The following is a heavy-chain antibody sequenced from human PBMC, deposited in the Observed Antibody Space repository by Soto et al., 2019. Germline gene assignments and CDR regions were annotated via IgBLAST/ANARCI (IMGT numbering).Heavy chain of an antibody. D-gene: IGHD2-2*01. CDR2: IYYSGNT. J-gene: IGHJ6*04. CDR3: ASCSLCGIHG. V-gene: IGHV4-30-4*01. Sequence: PSETLSLTCSVSGGSISSGYYYWSWIRQPPGKGLEWIGNIYYSGNTYYNPSLKSRLIISIDTSKNQFYLKVGSVTAADTAVYYCASCSLCGIHGCRKWTTVTF. CDR1: GGSISSGYYY.